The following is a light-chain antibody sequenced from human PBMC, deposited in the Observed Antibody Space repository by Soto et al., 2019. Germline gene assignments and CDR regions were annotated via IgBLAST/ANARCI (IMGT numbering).Light chain of an antibody. Sequence: DIVMTQSPDSLAVSLGERATVNCKSSQSLICSSNDKSYLAWYQHKPGQPPKLLIYWASTRESGVPDRFSGSGSGTDFTLTIASLQAEDGGVYYCQQYCSTPRAFGQGTKVEIK. CDR1: QSLICSSNDKSY. J-gene: IGKJ1*01. CDR2: WAS. CDR3: QQYCSTPRA. V-gene: IGKV4-1*01.